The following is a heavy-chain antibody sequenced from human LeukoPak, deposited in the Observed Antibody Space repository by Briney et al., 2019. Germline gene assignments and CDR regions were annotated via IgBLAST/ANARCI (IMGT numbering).Heavy chain of an antibody. D-gene: IGHD6-19*01. CDR1: GGSISSSNW. J-gene: IGHJ4*02. CDR2: IYHSGST. Sequence: SGTLSLTCAVSGGSISSSNWWSWVRPPPGKGLEWIGEIYHSGSTNYNPSLKSRVTISVDKSKNQFSLKLSSVTAADTAVYYCARAGSIAVAGEDFDYWGQGTLVTVSS. CDR3: ARAGSIAVAGEDFDY. V-gene: IGHV4-4*02.